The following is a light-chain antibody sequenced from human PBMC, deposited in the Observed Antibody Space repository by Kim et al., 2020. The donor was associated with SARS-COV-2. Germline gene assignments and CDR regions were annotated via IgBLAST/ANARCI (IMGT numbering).Light chain of an antibody. V-gene: IGLV3-1*01. Sequence: SYELTQPPSVSVSPGQTASITCSGDKLGGKYVSWYQQKPGQSPVLVIYRDSERPSGIPERFSGSNSGNTASLTISGTQAMDEADYYCQAWDTSTYVFGTGTKVTVL. CDR1: KLGGKY. CDR2: RDS. J-gene: IGLJ1*01. CDR3: QAWDTSTYV.